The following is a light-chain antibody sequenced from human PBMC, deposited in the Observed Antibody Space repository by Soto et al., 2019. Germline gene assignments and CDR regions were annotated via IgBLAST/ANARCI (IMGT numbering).Light chain of an antibody. V-gene: IGKV3-11*01. Sequence: EIVLTPSPATLSFSTVDRDTLPCRASQSVGGSLAWYQQRPGQAPRLLVYHTSNRATGIPDRFSGSGSGTDFTLTISSLQPEDFAVYYCQQYESSPRTVGQGTQVEI. CDR3: QQYESSPRT. CDR1: QSVGGS. CDR2: HTS. J-gene: IGKJ1*01.